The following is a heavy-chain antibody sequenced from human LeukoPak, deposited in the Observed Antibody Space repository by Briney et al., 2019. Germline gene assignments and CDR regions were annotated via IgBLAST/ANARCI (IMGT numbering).Heavy chain of an antibody. CDR1: GDSVSSNSAA. Sequence: SQTLSLTCAISGDSVSSNSAAWNWIRQSPSRGLEWLGRTYYRAKWYNDYTESVKSRITINPDTSKNQFSLQLNSATPEDTAVYFCARDGRYQCDIGDNQNFDYWGQGTLVTVSS. J-gene: IGHJ4*02. D-gene: IGHD2-15*01. CDR2: TYYRAKWYN. V-gene: IGHV6-1*01. CDR3: ARDGRYQCDIGDNQNFDY.